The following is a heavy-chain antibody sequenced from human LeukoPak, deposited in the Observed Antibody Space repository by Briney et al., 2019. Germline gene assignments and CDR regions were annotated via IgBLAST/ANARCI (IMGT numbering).Heavy chain of an antibody. Sequence: GGSLRLSCAASGFTVSSNYMSWVRQAPGKGLEWVSVIYSGGSTYYADSVKGRFTISRDNSKNTLYLQMNSLRAGDTAVYYCARDMASDDSSGYYPNWFDPWGQGTLVTVSS. CDR3: ARDMASDDSSGYYPNWFDP. J-gene: IGHJ5*02. CDR1: GFTVSSNY. V-gene: IGHV3-53*01. D-gene: IGHD3-22*01. CDR2: IYSGGST.